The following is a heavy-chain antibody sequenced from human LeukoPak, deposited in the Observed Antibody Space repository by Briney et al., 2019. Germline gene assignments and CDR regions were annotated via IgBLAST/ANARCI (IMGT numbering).Heavy chain of an antibody. Sequence: SGGSLRLSCSASGFTFSSYAMHWVRQAPGKGLEYVSAISSNGGSTYYADSVKGRFTISRDNSKNTLYLQMNSLRAEDTAVYYCAKDLILGAAASYYFDYWGQGTLVTVSS. CDR3: AKDLILGAAASYYFDY. D-gene: IGHD2-15*01. V-gene: IGHV3-64*04. CDR2: ISSNGGST. CDR1: GFTFSSYA. J-gene: IGHJ4*02.